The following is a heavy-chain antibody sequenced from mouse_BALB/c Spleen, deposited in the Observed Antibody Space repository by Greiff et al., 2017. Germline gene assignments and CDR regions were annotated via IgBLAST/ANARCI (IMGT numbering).Heavy chain of an antibody. CDR2: ISSGGSYT. Sequence: EVKLMESGGGLVKPGGSLKLSCAASGFTFSSYTMSWVRQTPEKRLEWVATISSGGSYTYYPDSVKGRFTISRDNAKNTLYLQMSSLKSEDTAMYYCTRDPGRDYYAMDYWGQGTSVTVSS. V-gene: IGHV5-6-4*01. CDR1: GFTFSSYT. D-gene: IGHD3-3*01. CDR3: TRDPGRDYYAMDY. J-gene: IGHJ4*01.